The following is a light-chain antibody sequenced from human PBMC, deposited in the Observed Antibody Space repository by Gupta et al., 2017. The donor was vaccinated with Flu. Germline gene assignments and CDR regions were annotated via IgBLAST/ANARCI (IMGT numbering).Light chain of an antibody. Sequence: SYDLTQPVSVSVALGQTGTITCAGNKIGTINVHWYQQKPGQAPLLIIYRDRNRPSGIPERFYGSNSGNTATLTIDRVQVGDEAVYYCQVWDSNRGVFGGGIRLTVL. J-gene: IGLJ3*02. V-gene: IGLV3-9*01. CDR1: KIGTIN. CDR3: QVWDSNRGV. CDR2: RDR.